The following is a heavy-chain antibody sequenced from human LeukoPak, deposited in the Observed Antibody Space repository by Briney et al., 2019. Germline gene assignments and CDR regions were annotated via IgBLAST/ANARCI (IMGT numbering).Heavy chain of an antibody. V-gene: IGHV3-23*01. CDR3: AKDSALAGTSGWSDP. CDR1: GFTFTSCA. CDR2: ISDSGGST. D-gene: IGHD6-19*01. Sequence: PGGSLRLSCAASGFTFTSCAMSCVRQAPGKGLEWVSAISDSGGSTYYADSVKGRFTISRDNSKNTLYLQMNSLRAEDTAVYYCAKDSALAGTSGWSDPWGQGTLVTVSS. J-gene: IGHJ5*02.